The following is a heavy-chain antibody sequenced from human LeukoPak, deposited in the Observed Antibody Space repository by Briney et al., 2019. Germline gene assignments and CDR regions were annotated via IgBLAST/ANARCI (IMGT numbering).Heavy chain of an antibody. J-gene: IGHJ5*02. CDR2: INHSGST. Sequence: SETLSLTCAVYGGSFSGYYWSWIRQPPGKGLEWIGEINHSGSTNYNPSLKSRVTISVHPSKNQFSLKLSSVTAADTAVYYCARGRLRVDWFDPWGQGTLVTVSS. CDR3: ARGRLRVDWFDP. CDR1: GGSFSGYY. V-gene: IGHV4-34*01.